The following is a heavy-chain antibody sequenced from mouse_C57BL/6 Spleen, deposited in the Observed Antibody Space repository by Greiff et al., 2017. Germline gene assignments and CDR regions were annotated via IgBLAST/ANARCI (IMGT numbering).Heavy chain of an antibody. J-gene: IGHJ3*01. Sequence: QVQLQQSGPELVKPGASVKLSCKASGYTFTSYDINWVKQRPGQGLEWIGWIYPRDGSTKYNEKFKGKATLTVDTSSSTAYMELHSLTSEDSAVYFCARLGYYGISYGFAYWGQGTLVTVSA. CDR2: IYPRDGST. CDR1: GYTFTSYD. V-gene: IGHV1-85*01. D-gene: IGHD1-1*01. CDR3: ARLGYYGISYGFAY.